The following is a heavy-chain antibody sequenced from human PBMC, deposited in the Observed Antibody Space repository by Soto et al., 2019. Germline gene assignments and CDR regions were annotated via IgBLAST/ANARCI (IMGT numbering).Heavy chain of an antibody. CDR3: ARKRIAVADIDY. V-gene: IGHV3-74*01. Sequence: GSLRLSCAASGFTFGNYWMHWVRQAPGKGLEWVSRMNSDGSTTNYADSVKGRFTVSRDNARNTLYLQMNSLRAEDTAVYYCARKRIAVADIDYWGQGTLVTVSS. D-gene: IGHD6-19*01. CDR2: MNSDGSTT. J-gene: IGHJ4*02. CDR1: GFTFGNYW.